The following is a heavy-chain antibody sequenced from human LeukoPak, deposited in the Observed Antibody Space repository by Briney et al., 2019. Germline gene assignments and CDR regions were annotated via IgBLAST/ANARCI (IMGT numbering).Heavy chain of an antibody. J-gene: IGHJ4*02. Sequence: ASVKVSCKASGYTFTSYGISWVRQAPGQGLEWMRWISAYNGNTNYAQKLQGRVTMTTDTSTSTAYMELRSLRSDDTAVYYCARAGPIVVVVAAEDYWGQGTLVTVSS. V-gene: IGHV1-18*01. CDR3: ARAGPIVVVVAAEDY. D-gene: IGHD2-15*01. CDR2: ISAYNGNT. CDR1: GYTFTSYG.